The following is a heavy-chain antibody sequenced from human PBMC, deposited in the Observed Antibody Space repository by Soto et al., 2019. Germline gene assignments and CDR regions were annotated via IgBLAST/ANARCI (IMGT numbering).Heavy chain of an antibody. V-gene: IGHV3-21*04. Sequence: GGSLRLSCAACGFNFNDYQIHGVRQAPGEGLEWVSGISPGLSFIYYTDSVKGRFTISRDNSKNTLYLEMNSLRAEDTALYYCARGPGGYYSFWGQGTLVTVSS. CDR3: ARGPGGYYSF. CDR2: ISPGLSFI. CDR1: GFNFNDYQ. D-gene: IGHD3-3*01. J-gene: IGHJ4*02.